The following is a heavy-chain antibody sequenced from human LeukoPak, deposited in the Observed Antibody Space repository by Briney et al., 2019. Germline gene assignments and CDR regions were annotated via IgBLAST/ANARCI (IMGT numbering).Heavy chain of an antibody. J-gene: IGHJ5*02. D-gene: IGHD2-15*01. V-gene: IGHV1-2*02. CDR1: GYTFTGYY. CDR2: INPNSGGT. Sequence: ASVKVSCKASGYTFTGYYMHWVRQAPGQGLEWMGWINPNSGGTNYAQKFQGRVTMTRDTSISTAYMELSRLRSDDTAVYYCARSGEYCSGGSCYFWFDPWGQGTLVTVSS. CDR3: ARSGEYCSGGSCYFWFDP.